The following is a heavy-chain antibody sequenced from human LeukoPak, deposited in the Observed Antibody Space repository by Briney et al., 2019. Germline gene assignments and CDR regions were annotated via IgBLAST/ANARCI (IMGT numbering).Heavy chain of an antibody. CDR3: ARAPTTVTFGVFYDY. D-gene: IGHD4-17*01. J-gene: IGHJ4*02. V-gene: IGHV3-7*01. CDR2: IKQDGSEK. CDR1: GFTFSSYG. Sequence: HPGGSLRLSCAASGFTFSSYGMHWVRQAPGKGLEWVANIKQDGSEKYYVDSVKGRFTISRDNAKNSLYLQMNSLRAEDTAVYYCARAPTTVTFGVFYDYWGQGTLVTVSS.